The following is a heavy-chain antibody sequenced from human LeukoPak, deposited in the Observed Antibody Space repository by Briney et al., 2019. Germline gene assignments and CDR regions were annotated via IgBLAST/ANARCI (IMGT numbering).Heavy chain of an antibody. CDR3: ARHDYGDGRFSYFDY. J-gene: IGHJ4*02. V-gene: IGHV4-59*08. Sequence: SETLSLTCTVSGVSISSYYWGWIRQTPGKGLEWGGESYGSGSTYYNPSLNSRLTIPVDTSKHMSSLKLSSVTAADTAVYYCARHDYGDGRFSYFDYWGQRTLVTVS. CDR1: GVSISSYY. CDR2: SYGSGST. D-gene: IGHD4-17*01.